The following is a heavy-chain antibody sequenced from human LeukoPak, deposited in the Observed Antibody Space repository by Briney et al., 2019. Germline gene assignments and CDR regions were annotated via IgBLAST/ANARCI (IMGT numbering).Heavy chain of an antibody. CDR1: GYTFTSYD. J-gene: IGHJ4*02. Sequence: ASVKVSCKASGYTFTSYDINWVRQATGQGLEWMGWMNPNSGNTGYAQKFQGRVTMTRNTSISTAYMELSSLRSEDTAVYYCARAPTIRSYYGSGSYYNDWGQGTLVPVSS. CDR3: ARAPTIRSYYGSGSYYND. D-gene: IGHD3-10*01. V-gene: IGHV1-8*01. CDR2: MNPNSGNT.